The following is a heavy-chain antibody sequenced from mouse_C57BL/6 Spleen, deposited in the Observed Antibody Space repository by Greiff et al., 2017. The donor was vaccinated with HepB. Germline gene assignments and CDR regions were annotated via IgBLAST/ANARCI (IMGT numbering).Heavy chain of an antibody. CDR2: IYPGDGDT. J-gene: IGHJ1*03. V-gene: IGHV1-82*01. Sequence: QVQLQQSGPELVKPGASVKISCKASGYAFSSSWMNWVKQRPGKGLEWIGRIYPGDGDTNYNGKFKGKATLTADKSSSTAYMQLSSLTSEDSAVYFSASGGGCPRDFDVWGTGTTVTVSS. CDR1: GYAFSSSW. CDR3: ASGGGCPRDFDV. D-gene: IGHD3-3*01.